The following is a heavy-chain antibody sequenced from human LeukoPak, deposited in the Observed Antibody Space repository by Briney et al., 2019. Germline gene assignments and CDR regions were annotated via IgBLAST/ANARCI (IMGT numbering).Heavy chain of an antibody. CDR1: GFTFNTYS. Sequence: GGSLRLSCEASGFTFNTYSMNWARQAPGKGLGWVSSIDSRGGYMFYADSVKGRFIISRDNAKDSLYLQMNSLRVEDTAVYYCLRGDRRDYWGQGTLVTVSS. V-gene: IGHV3-21*06. J-gene: IGHJ4*02. CDR3: LRGDRRDY. CDR2: IDSRGGYM.